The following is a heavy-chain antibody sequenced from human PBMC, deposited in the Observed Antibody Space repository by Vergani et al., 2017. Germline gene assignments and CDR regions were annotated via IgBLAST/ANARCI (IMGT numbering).Heavy chain of an antibody. CDR1: GGSISSSSYY. D-gene: IGHD1-26*01. CDR3: ARQGSGSYSTNFDY. CDR2: IYYSGST. V-gene: IGHV4-39*01. Sequence: QLQLQESGPGLVKPSETLSLTCTVSGGSISSSSYYWGWTRQPPGKGLEWIGSIYYSGSTYYNPSLKSRVTISVDTSKNQFPLKLSSVTAADTAVYYCARQGSGSYSTNFDYWGQGTLVTVSS. J-gene: IGHJ4*02.